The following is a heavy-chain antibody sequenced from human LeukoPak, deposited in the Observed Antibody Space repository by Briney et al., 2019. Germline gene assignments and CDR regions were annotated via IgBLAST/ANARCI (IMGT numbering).Heavy chain of an antibody. D-gene: IGHD3-10*01. CDR2: IKGKSEGGTQ. CDR1: GFTLSNAW. V-gene: IGHV3-15*01. Sequence: GGSLRLSCAASGFTLSNAWMSWVRQAPGKGVEWVGRIKGKSEGGTQDYAASVKDRFTISKDDSKNALFLQMDSLKSDDTAMYYCTTEFKELGSFFYFYYMDVWGTGTTVTISS. J-gene: IGHJ6*03. CDR3: TTEFKELGSFFYFYYMDV.